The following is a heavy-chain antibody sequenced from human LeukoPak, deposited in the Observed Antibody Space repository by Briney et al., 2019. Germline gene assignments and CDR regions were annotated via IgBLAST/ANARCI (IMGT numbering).Heavy chain of an antibody. V-gene: IGHV3-30*18. J-gene: IGHJ6*02. CDR1: GFTFSSYG. CDR2: ISYDGSNK. D-gene: IGHD1-26*01. CDR3: AKDLVGGSMDV. Sequence: GSLRLSCAASGFTFSSYGMHWVRQAPGKGLEWVAVISYDGSNKYYADSVKGRFTISRDNSKNTLYLQMNSLRAEDTAVYYCAKDLVGGSMDVWGQGTTVTVSS.